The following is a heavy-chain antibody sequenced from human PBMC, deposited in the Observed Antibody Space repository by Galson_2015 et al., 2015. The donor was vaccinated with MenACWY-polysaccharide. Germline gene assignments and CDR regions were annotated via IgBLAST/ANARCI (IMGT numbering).Heavy chain of an antibody. V-gene: IGHV3-7*01. J-gene: IGHJ4*02. CDR2: ITEAGSDK. CDR3: ARRRGGLGNYFDY. Sequence: SLRLSCAASAFTFSSYWMSWVRQAPGKGLEWVANITEAGSDKYYVDSVKGRFTISRDNAKNSLYLQMNSLRAEDTAVYYCARRRGGLGNYFDYWGQGTLVTVSS. D-gene: IGHD3-16*01. CDR1: AFTFSSYW.